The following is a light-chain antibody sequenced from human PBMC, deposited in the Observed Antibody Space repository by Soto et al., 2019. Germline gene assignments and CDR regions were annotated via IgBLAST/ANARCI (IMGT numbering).Light chain of an antibody. V-gene: IGKV1-33*01. Sequence: DIQMTQSPSSLSASVGDRVTITCQASQDIRNYLNWYQQKPGKAPKLLIYDASNLETGVPSRFSGGGSGTDFTFTISSLQPEDIATYYCQHYHNFPLTFRPGTKVHIK. J-gene: IGKJ3*01. CDR1: QDIRNY. CDR2: DAS. CDR3: QHYHNFPLT.